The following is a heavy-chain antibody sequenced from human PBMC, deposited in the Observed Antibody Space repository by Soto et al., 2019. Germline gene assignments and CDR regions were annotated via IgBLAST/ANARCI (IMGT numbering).Heavy chain of an antibody. Sequence: PSETLSLTCTVSGGSISSYYSSWIRQPPGKGLEWIGYIYYSGSTNYNPSLKSRVTISVGTSKNQFSLKLSSVTAADTAVYYCARLYQLTIYFDYWGQGTLVTVSS. D-gene: IGHD2-2*01. CDR2: IYYSGST. CDR1: GGSISSYY. V-gene: IGHV4-59*01. CDR3: ARLYQLTIYFDY. J-gene: IGHJ4*02.